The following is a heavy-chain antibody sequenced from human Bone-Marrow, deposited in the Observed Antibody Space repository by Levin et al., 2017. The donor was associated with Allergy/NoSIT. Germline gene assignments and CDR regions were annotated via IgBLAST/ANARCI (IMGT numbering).Heavy chain of an antibody. Sequence: GESLKISCAASGFTFSSYGMHWVRQAPGKGLEWVAVIWYDGSDKYYVDSVKGRFTISRDNSKKTLYLQMNSPRAEDTAVYYCAKAVAGTGTPHLWGQGTLVTVSS. V-gene: IGHV3-33*06. CDR1: GFTFSSYG. CDR2: IWYDGSDK. J-gene: IGHJ4*02. CDR3: AKAVAGTGTPHL. D-gene: IGHD6-19*01.